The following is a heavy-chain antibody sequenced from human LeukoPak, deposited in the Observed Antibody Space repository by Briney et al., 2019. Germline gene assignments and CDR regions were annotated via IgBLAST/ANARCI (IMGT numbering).Heavy chain of an antibody. CDR2: INPSGGST. Sequence: GASVKVSCKASGYTFTSYYMHWVRQAPGQGLEWMGIINPSGGSTSYAQKFQGRVTMTRDTSTSTAYMELRSLRSDDTAVYYCVRSGYCYGGTCHSGAFDIWGQGTVVTVSS. D-gene: IGHD2-15*01. CDR1: GYTFTSYY. CDR3: VRSGYCYGGTCHSGAFDI. V-gene: IGHV1-46*01. J-gene: IGHJ3*02.